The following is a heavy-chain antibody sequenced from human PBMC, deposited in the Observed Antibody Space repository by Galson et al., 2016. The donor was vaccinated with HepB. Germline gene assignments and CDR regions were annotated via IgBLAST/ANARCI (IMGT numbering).Heavy chain of an antibody. V-gene: IGHV5-10-1*01. J-gene: IGHJ4*02. CDR3: ARHGLRISGWHYFDY. Sequence: SGAELKEPGESLRISCEGSGYTFTDYWITWARQKPGKGLEWMGKIDPRDSSTKYSPSLQGQVIISADKSISTAYLQWNSLKAPDTAIYYCARHGLRISGWHYFDYWGQGTPVTVSS. CDR2: IDPRDSST. D-gene: IGHD6-19*01. CDR1: GYTFTDYW.